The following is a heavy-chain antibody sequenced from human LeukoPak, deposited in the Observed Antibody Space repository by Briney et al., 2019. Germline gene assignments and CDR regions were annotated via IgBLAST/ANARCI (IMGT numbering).Heavy chain of an antibody. CDR2: ISSSGSP. D-gene: IGHD6-13*01. Sequence: SETLSLTCTVSGGSITRSYWSWIRQPPGKGLEWIGYISSSGSPNYNPSLRSRVTISVDTSKNQFSLKLSSVTAADTAVYYCAREAYSSSWYGGYYFDYWGQGTLVTVSS. CDR1: GGSITRSY. CDR3: AREAYSSSWYGGYYFDY. V-gene: IGHV4-59*12. J-gene: IGHJ4*02.